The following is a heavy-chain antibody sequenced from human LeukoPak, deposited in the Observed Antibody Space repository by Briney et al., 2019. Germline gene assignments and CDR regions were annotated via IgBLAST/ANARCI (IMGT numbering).Heavy chain of an antibody. CDR2: INHSGST. Sequence: SETLSLTCAVYGGSFSGYYWSWIRQPPGKGLEWIGEINHSGSTNYNPSLKSRVTISVDTSKNQFSLKLSSVTAEDTAVYYCARAMDSWGQGTLVTVSS. CDR1: GGSFSGYY. J-gene: IGHJ4*02. V-gene: IGHV4-34*01. CDR3: ARAMDS.